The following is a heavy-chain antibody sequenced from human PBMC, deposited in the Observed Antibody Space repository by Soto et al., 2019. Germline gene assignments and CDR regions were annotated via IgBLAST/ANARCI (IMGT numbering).Heavy chain of an antibody. CDR2: IIPIFGTA. Sequence: QVQLVQSGAEVKKPGSSVKVSCKASGGTFSSYAISWVRQAPGQGLEWMGGIIPIFGTANYAQKFQGRVTISADEATSTANMERGSLRSEDTAVYYCARLDIGYCSGGSCYSEGYYYGMDVWGQGTTVTVSS. J-gene: IGHJ6*02. CDR1: GGTFSSYA. V-gene: IGHV1-69*12. CDR3: ARLDIGYCSGGSCYSEGYYYGMDV. D-gene: IGHD2-15*01.